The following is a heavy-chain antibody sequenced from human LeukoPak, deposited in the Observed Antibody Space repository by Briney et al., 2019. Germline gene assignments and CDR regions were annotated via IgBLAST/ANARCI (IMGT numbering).Heavy chain of an antibody. V-gene: IGHV1-18*01. J-gene: IGHJ5*02. CDR2: ISAYSGNT. CDR1: GYTFTSYG. D-gene: IGHD2-2*02. Sequence: ASVKVSCKASGYTFTSYGISWVRQAPGQGLEWVGWISAYSGNTNYAQKLQGRVTMTTDTSTSTAYMELRSLRSDDTAVYYCARGYCSSTSCYKNWFDPWGQGTLATVSS. CDR3: ARGYCSSTSCYKNWFDP.